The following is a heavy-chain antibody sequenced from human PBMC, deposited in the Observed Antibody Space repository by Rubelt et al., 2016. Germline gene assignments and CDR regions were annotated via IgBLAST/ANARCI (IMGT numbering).Heavy chain of an antibody. CDR1: GFTFSSYA. CDR2: ISSNGGST. CDR3: ASDSSGWYGGFDY. V-gene: IGHV3-64D*09. J-gene: IGHJ4*02. Sequence: VQLVESGGGVVQPGRSLRLSCAASGFTFSSYAMHWVRQAPGKGLEYVSAISSNGGSTYYADSAKGRFTSARDNSKNTLYLQMSSLRAEDTAVYYCASDSSGWYGGFDYWGQGTLITVSS. D-gene: IGHD6-19*01.